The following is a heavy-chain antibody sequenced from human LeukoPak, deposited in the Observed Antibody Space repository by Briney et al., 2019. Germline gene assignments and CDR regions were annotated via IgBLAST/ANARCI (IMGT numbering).Heavy chain of an antibody. CDR3: ARVYTSAGYTWFDP. CDR2: INHSEST. CDR1: GASFSDYS. V-gene: IGHV4-34*01. Sequence: PSETLSLTCAVYGASFSDYSWSWIRQPPGQGMEWIGEINHSESTNYNPSLKSRVTISVDTSKTQLSLQLSSVTAADTAVYYCARVYTSAGYTWFDPWGQETLVTVSS. J-gene: IGHJ5*02. D-gene: IGHD6-25*01.